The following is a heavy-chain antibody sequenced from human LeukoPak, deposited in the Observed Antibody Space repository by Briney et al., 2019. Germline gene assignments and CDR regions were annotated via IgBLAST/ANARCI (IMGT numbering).Heavy chain of an antibody. CDR2: NSGKGGST. V-gene: IGHV3-23*01. D-gene: IGHD2-15*01. CDR1: EITFSNSA. Sequence: GSLRLSCASSEITFSNSAMSWVRQAPAKGMEWVAANSGKGGSTYHADSVKGRFTISRDTSTNTLHLQMDTLRVEDTAVYYCAKGGRGDIHKRDYFDSWGQGTQVTVSS. CDR3: AKGGRGDIHKRDYFDS. J-gene: IGHJ4*02.